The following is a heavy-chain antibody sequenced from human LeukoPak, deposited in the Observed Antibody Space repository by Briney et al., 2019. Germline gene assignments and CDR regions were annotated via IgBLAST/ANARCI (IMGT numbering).Heavy chain of an antibody. D-gene: IGHD1-26*01. Sequence: ASVKVSCKASGYTFTSYYMHWVRQAPGQGLEWMGIINPSGGSTSYAQKFQGRVTMTRDTSTSTVYMELSSLRAEDTAVYYCARMGATTFALFNSLYYFDFWGQGTLVTVSS. CDR3: ARMGATTFALFNSLYYFDF. CDR1: GYTFTSYY. J-gene: IGHJ4*02. CDR2: INPSGGST. V-gene: IGHV1-46*01.